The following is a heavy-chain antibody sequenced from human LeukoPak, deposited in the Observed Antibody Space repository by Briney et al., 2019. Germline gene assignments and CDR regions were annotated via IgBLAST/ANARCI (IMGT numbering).Heavy chain of an antibody. Sequence: SETLSLTCAVYGGSFSGYYWSWLRQPPGKGLEWIGEINHSGSTNYNPSLKSRVTISVDTSKNQFSLKLSSVTAADTAVYYCARRLLWFGELFYWFDPWGQGTLVTVSS. CDR1: GGSFSGYY. V-gene: IGHV4-34*01. CDR3: ARRLLWFGELFYWFDP. J-gene: IGHJ5*02. CDR2: INHSGST. D-gene: IGHD3-10*01.